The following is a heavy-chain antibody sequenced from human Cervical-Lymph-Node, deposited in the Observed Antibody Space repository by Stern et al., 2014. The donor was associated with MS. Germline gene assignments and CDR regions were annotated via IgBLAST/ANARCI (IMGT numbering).Heavy chain of an antibody. CDR3: ARVVRFLEWVPFDP. D-gene: IGHD3-3*01. J-gene: IGHJ5*02. CDR2: IYEDESS. CDR1: GGSVSSGGYT. V-gene: IGHV4-30-2*01. Sequence: QLQLQESGSGLVRPSQTLSLTCTVSGGSVSSGGYTWSWLRQPPGKGLEWIGYIYEDESSYYNPSLKIRVTISIDRSKNQSSLRLSSMTAADTALYYCARVVRFLEWVPFDPWGQGILVTVSS.